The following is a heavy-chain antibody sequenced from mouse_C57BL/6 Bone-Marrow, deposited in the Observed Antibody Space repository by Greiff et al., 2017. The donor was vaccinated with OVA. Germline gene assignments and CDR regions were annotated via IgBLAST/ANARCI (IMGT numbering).Heavy chain of an antibody. D-gene: IGHD2-13*01. CDR2: FYPGSGSI. CDR1: GYTFTEYT. V-gene: IGHV1-62-2*01. Sequence: QVQLQQSGAELVKPGASVKLSCKASGYTFTEYTIHWVKQRSGQGLEWIGWFYPGSGSIKYNEKFKDKATLTADKSSSTVYMEVSRMTSENAAVYFCTRHEAGYGDAWFAYWGQGTLVTVSA. J-gene: IGHJ3*01. CDR3: TRHEAGYGDAWFAY.